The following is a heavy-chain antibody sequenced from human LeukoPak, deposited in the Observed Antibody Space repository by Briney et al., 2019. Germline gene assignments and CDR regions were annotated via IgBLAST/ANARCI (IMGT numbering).Heavy chain of an antibody. CDR3: ARLLSKNWFDP. CDR1: GGSISSYY. Sequence: SETLSLTCTVSGGSISSYYWSWIRQPPGKGLEWIGYIYTSGSTNYNPSLKSRVTISVDTSKNQFSVKLSSVTAADTAVYYCARLLSKNWFDPWGQGTLVTVSS. D-gene: IGHD2/OR15-2a*01. J-gene: IGHJ5*02. CDR2: IYTSGST. V-gene: IGHV4-4*09.